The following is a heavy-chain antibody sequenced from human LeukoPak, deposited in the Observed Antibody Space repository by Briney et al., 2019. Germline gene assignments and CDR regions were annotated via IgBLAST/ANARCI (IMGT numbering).Heavy chain of an antibody. CDR1: GFTFSSYA. Sequence: PGGSLRLSCAASGFTFSSYAMSWVRQAPGKGLEWVSAISGSGGSTYYADSVKGRFTIARDNSKNTLYLQMNSLRAEDTAVYYCAKSGYCSSTSCLYYFDYWGQGTLVTVSS. CDR3: AKSGYCSSTSCLYYFDY. J-gene: IGHJ4*02. CDR2: ISGSGGST. V-gene: IGHV3-23*01. D-gene: IGHD2-2*01.